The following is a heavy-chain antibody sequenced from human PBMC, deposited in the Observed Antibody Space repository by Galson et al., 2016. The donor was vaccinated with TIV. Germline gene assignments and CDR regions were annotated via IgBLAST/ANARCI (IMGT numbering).Heavy chain of an antibody. CDR2: VTGRSRST. Sequence: SLRLSCAASGFTFSGYAMSWVRQAPGKGPEWVSVVTGRSRSTHYADSVRGRFTISRDNSRNTLSLQMNSLRVEDTAVYFCARTTPPPVSSNGWNDAFDFWGQGTIVTVSS. CDR3: ARTTPPPVSSNGWNDAFDF. V-gene: IGHV3-23*01. J-gene: IGHJ3*01. CDR1: GFTFSGYA. D-gene: IGHD6-19*01.